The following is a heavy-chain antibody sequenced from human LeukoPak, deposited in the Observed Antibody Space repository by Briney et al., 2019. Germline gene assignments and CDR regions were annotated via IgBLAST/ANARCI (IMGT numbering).Heavy chain of an antibody. V-gene: IGHV4-61*01. CDR1: GGSVSSGSYY. J-gene: IGHJ3*01. CDR2: IYYSGST. Sequence: SETLSLTCTVSGGSVSSGSYYWGWIRQPPGKGLEWIGYIYYSGSTNYNPSLKSRVTISVDTSKNQFSLKLSSVTAADTAVYYCARVPGGGTAANWGQGTMVTVSS. CDR3: ARVPGGGTAAN. D-gene: IGHD1-7*01.